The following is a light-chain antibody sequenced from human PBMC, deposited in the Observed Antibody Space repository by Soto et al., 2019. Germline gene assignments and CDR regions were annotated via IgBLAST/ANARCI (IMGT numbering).Light chain of an antibody. J-gene: IGKJ2*01. Sequence: EIVMTQSPATLSVSPGERATLSCRASQSVSSNLAWYQQKPGQAPRLLIYGASTRATGIPARFSGSGSGTEFTLTISSLQSEDFALYCCQLYNNWPPYTFGQGTKLEIK. CDR2: GAS. CDR3: QLYNNWPPYT. CDR1: QSVSSN. V-gene: IGKV3-15*01.